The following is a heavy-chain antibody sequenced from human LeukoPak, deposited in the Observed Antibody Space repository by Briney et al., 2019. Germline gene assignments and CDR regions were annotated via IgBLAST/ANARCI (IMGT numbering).Heavy chain of an antibody. CDR3: ARATAAGNNP. J-gene: IGHJ5*02. V-gene: IGHV4-59*13. CDR1: VGSISSYY. CDR2: IYYSGST. D-gene: IGHD6-13*01. Sequence: SETLSLTCTVSVGSISSYYWTWIRQPPGKGLEWIGYIYYSGSTNYNPSLKSRVTISVDTSKNQFSLKLSSVTAADTAVYYCARATAAGNNPWGQGTLVTVSS.